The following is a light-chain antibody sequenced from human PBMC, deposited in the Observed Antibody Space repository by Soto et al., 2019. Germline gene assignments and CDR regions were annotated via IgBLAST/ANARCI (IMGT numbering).Light chain of an antibody. CDR1: QTISSW. CDR3: QHYNSYSEA. Sequence: DIQMTQSPSTLSGSVGDRVTISCRASQTISSWLAWYQQKPGKAPKLLIYKASTLSSGVPSRFSGSGSGTEFTLTISSLQPDDFAIYYCQHYNSYSEAFGQGTKVDLK. CDR2: KAS. V-gene: IGKV1-5*03. J-gene: IGKJ1*01.